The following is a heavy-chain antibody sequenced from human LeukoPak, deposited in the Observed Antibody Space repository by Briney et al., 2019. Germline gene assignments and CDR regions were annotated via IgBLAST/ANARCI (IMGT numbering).Heavy chain of an antibody. Sequence: ASVKVSCKASGGTFSSYAISWVRQAPGQGLEWMGGIIPIFGTANYAQKFQGRVTITTDESTSTAYMELSSLRSEDTAVYYCARDRRNAFSQYYYYYMDVWGKGTTVTVSS. CDR1: GGTFSSYA. V-gene: IGHV1-69*05. J-gene: IGHJ6*03. CDR2: IIPIFGTA. CDR3: ARDRRNAFSQYYYYYMDV.